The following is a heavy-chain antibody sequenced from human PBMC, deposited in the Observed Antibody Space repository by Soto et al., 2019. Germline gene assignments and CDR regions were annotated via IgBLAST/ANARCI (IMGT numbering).Heavy chain of an antibody. D-gene: IGHD3-22*01. J-gene: IGHJ3*02. CDR2: IFYSGST. CDR1: GGSISSYY. Sequence: SETLSLTCTVSGGSISSYYWSWIRQPPGKGLEWIGYIFYSGSTNYNPSLKSRVTMSIDTSKNQFSLKLSSVTAADTAVYYCARHGGYYDTTDYLDTFDIWGQGTVVTVSS. V-gene: IGHV4-59*08. CDR3: ARHGGYYDTTDYLDTFDI.